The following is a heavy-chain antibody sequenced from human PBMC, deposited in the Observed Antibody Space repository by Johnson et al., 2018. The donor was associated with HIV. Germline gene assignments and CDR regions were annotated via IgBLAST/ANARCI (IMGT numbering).Heavy chain of an antibody. J-gene: IGHJ3*02. Sequence: QVQLVESGGGVVQPGGSLRLSCVVSGFTFSSNGMHWVRQAPGKGLEWVAFIRFDGSSKYYGDSVKGRFSISRDNATNSLYLQMNSLRAGDTAVYYCARGRTGYDWAFDIWGQGTMVTVSS. CDR2: IRFDGSSK. CDR3: ARGRTGYDWAFDI. V-gene: IGHV3-30*02. CDR1: GFTFSSNG. D-gene: IGHD5-12*01.